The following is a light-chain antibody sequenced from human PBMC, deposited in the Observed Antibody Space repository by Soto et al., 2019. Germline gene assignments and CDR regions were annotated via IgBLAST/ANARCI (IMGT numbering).Light chain of an antibody. CDR2: EVS. J-gene: IGLJ1*01. V-gene: IGLV2-14*01. Sequence: QSALSQPASMSGSPGQSITIPCTGTSSDIGLYNYVSWYQHHPGKAPKLLISEVSIRPSGLSDRFSASKTDNTASLTISGLQPEDEAFYYCSCLSTTSTPIVFGTGTKVTVL. CDR1: SSDIGLYNY. CDR3: SCLSTTSTPIV.